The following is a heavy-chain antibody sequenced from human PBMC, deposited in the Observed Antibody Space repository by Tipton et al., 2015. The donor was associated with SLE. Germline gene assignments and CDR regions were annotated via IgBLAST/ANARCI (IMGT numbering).Heavy chain of an antibody. V-gene: IGHV4-31*03. Sequence: TLSLTCTVSGGSISSGGYYWSWIRQHPGKGLEWIGYIYYSGSTYYNPSLKSRVTISVDTSKNQFFLRLRSVTAADTAVYYCARSGYSCGWYRGRFDIWGQGTMVTVSS. CDR3: ARSGYSCGWYRGRFDI. CDR1: GGSISSGGYY. J-gene: IGHJ3*02. D-gene: IGHD6-19*01. CDR2: IYYSGST.